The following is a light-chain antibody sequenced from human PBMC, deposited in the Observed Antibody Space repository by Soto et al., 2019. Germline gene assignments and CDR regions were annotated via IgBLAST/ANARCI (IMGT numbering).Light chain of an antibody. CDR3: CSYVGSKYVV. Sequence: QSALTQPASVSGSPGQSITISCTGTSSDGGGYNLVSWYQQHPGKAPKLIIYEVTQRPSGVSDRFFASKSGNTASLTISGLQAEDEADYSCCSYVGSKYVVFGGGTKLTVL. CDR1: SSDGGGYNL. V-gene: IGLV2-23*02. CDR2: EVT. J-gene: IGLJ2*01.